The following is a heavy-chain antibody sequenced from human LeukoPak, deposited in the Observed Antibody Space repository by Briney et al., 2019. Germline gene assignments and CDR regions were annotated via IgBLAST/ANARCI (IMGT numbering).Heavy chain of an antibody. D-gene: IGHD2-15*01. Sequence: GVTLRLSCAASGFTFSSYSMNWVPQAPGKGLVWVSSISSSSYIYYADLVEGRFTISRDNAKNSLYLQMNSLRAEDTAVYYCARVGGYCSGASCYFFDYWGQGTLVTVSS. CDR2: ISSSSYI. CDR1: GFTFSSYS. CDR3: ARVGGYCSGASCYFFDY. V-gene: IGHV3-21*01. J-gene: IGHJ4*02.